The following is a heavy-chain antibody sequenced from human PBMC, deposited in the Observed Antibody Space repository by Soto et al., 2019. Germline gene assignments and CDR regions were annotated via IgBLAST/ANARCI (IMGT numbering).Heavy chain of an antibody. D-gene: IGHD6-6*01. J-gene: IGHJ6*02. Sequence: GRSLRLSCAASGFTFSSYWMSWVRQAPGKGLEWVANIKQDGSEKYYVDSVKGRFTISTDNAKNSLYLQMNSLRAEDTAVYYCARALGSSSYYYYGMDVWGQGTTVTVSS. CDR1: GFTFSSYW. V-gene: IGHV3-7*01. CDR3: ARALGSSSYYYYGMDV. CDR2: IKQDGSEK.